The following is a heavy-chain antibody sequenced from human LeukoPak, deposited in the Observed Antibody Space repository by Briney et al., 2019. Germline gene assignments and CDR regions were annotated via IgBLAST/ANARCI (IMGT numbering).Heavy chain of an antibody. J-gene: IGHJ2*01. CDR3: ASTAGSRGFDL. Sequence: SETLSLTCTVSGGSISSSSYYWGWIRQPAGKGLEWIGSIYYRGSTYYNPSLKSRVTISVDTSKNQFSLKLSSVTAADTAVYYCASTAGSRGFDLWGRGTLVTVSS. CDR2: IYYRGST. V-gene: IGHV4-39*01. CDR1: GGSISSSSYY. D-gene: IGHD2-21*02.